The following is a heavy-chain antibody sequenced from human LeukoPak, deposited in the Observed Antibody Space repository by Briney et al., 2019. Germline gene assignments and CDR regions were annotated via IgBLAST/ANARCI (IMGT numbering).Heavy chain of an antibody. CDR3: AKDREVGATVAGYFDY. V-gene: IGHV1-69*13. D-gene: IGHD1-26*01. CDR2: IIPIFGTA. CDR1: GGTFSSYA. Sequence: GASVKVSCKASGGTFSSYAISWVRQAPGQGLEWMGGIIPIFGTANYAQKFQGRVTITADESTSTAYMELSSLRSEDTAVYYCAKDREVGATVAGYFDYWGQGTLVTVSS. J-gene: IGHJ4*02.